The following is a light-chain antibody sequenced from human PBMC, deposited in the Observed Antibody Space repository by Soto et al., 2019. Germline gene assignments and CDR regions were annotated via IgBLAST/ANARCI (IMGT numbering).Light chain of an antibody. J-gene: IGKJ1*01. V-gene: IGKV3-20*01. CDR3: QQYGSSRRT. CDR2: GAS. Sequence: IVLTQSPGTLSLSPGERATLSCRASQSVSSGYLAWYQQKPGQAPRLLIYGASSRATGIPDRFSGSGSGTDFTLTISRLEPEDIAVYYCQQYGSSRRTFGQGTKV. CDR1: QSVSSGY.